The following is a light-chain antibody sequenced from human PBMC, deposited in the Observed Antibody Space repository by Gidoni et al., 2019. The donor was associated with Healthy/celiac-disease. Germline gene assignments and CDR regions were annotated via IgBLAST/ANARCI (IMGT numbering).Light chain of an antibody. CDR1: QSVKSNY. CDR3: QQYTNSLT. Sequence: EIVLTQPPDTLSLSPGERATLSCRASQSVKSNYLAWYQQKPGQAPRLLISGASSRATGIPDRFSGRGSGTDFTLTISRLEPEDFAVYYCQQYTNSLTFGGXTKVEIK. J-gene: IGKJ4*01. V-gene: IGKV3-20*01. CDR2: GAS.